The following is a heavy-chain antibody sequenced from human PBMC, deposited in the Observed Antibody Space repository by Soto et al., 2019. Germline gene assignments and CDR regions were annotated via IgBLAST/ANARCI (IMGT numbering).Heavy chain of an antibody. J-gene: IGHJ4*02. V-gene: IGHV4-39*02. CDR2: FHYSEST. D-gene: IGHD2-8*02. Sequence: SETLSLTCTVSGGSISSGPYSWGWIRQPPGEGLEWIGTFHYSESTYYNPSLEGRVTISVDTSKNQFSLKLTSVTAADTAVYYCARDKITGLFDYWGQGTLVTVSS. CDR1: GGSISSGPYS. CDR3: ARDKITGLFDY.